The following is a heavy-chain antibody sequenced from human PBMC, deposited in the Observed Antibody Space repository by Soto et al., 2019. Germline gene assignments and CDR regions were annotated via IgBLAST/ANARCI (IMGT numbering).Heavy chain of an antibody. J-gene: IGHJ5*02. CDR3: ARDPRSRWIPPMNGFDP. CDR2: INPNSGGT. D-gene: IGHD6-13*01. Sequence: QVQLVQSGAEVKKPGASVKASCKASGYNFTCYYMHWVRQAPGQGLDCMGWINPNSGGTNYAKKFHGRVIMTMDTTSSTADMKLSRLRSDDTALYYCARDPRSRWIPPMNGFDPWGQGTLVTVSS. V-gene: IGHV1-2*02. CDR1: GYNFTCYY.